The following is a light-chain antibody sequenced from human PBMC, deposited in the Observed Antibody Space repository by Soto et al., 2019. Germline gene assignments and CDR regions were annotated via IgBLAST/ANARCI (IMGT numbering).Light chain of an antibody. Sequence: QSALTQPPSVSGAPGQRVTISCTGSSSNIGAGYDVHWYQQLPGTAPKLLIYGNSNRPSGVPDRFSGSKSGTSASLAFTGLQAEDEADYYCQSYDSSLSQVFGTGTKVTVL. CDR1: SSNIGAGYD. CDR2: GNS. V-gene: IGLV1-40*01. CDR3: QSYDSSLSQV. J-gene: IGLJ1*01.